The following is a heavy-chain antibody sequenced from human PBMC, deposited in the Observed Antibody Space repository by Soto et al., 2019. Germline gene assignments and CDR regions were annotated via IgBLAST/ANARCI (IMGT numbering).Heavy chain of an antibody. V-gene: IGHV4-59*08. CDR3: ANHYYGSGSYLHGMDV. J-gene: IGHJ6*02. D-gene: IGHD3-10*01. CDR2: IYYSGST. Sequence: SVTLSLTRSVGGDCRSRWYWSWIKQPPGKGLEWIGYIYYSGSTNYNPSLKSRVTISVDTSKNQFSLKLSSVTAADTAVYYCANHYYGSGSYLHGMDVWGQGTTVTVS. CDR1: GDCRSRWY.